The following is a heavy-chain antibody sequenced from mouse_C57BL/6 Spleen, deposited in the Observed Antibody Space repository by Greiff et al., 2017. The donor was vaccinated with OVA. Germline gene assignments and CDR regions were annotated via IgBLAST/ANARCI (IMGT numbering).Heavy chain of an antibody. CDR2: IDPSDSYT. D-gene: IGHD4-1*01. CDR3: ARAPGSNWGY. V-gene: IGHV1-59*01. CDR1: GYTFTSYW. Sequence: QVQLQQPGAELVRPGTSVKLSCKASGYTFTSYWMHWVKQRPGQGLEWIGVIDPSDSYTNYNQKFKGKATLTVEPSSSTAYMQLSSLTSEDSAVYYCARAPGSNWGYWGQGTTLTVSA. J-gene: IGHJ2*01.